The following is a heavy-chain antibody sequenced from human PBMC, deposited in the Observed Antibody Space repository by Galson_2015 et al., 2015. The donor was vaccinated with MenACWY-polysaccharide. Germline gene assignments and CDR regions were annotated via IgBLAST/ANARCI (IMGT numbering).Heavy chain of an antibody. D-gene: IGHD7-27*01. V-gene: IGHV3-7*01. CDR2: IKKDGSEK. J-gene: IGHJ6*02. CDR3: ARGHLGLGL. CDR1: GLTFSNWW. Sequence: SLRLSCAASGLTFSNWWMTWVRQAPGKGLEWVASIKKDGSEKHYVDSVKGRFTISRDNAKDSLYLQMNSLRADDTAVYFCARGHLGLGLWGQGTTVTVSS.